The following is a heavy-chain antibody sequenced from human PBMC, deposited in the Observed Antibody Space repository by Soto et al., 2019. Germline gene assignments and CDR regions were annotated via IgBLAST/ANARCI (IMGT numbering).Heavy chain of an antibody. V-gene: IGHV3-53*04. J-gene: IGHJ6*02. CDR3: ARVRGGDV. Sequence: GGSLRLSCAASGVTVSSNYMSWVRQAPGKGLEWVSVIYSGGSTYYADSVKGRLTTSRHNSKNTLYLQMNSLRAEDTAVYYCARVRGGDVWGQGTTVTVSS. CDR2: IYSGGST. CDR1: GVTVSSNY.